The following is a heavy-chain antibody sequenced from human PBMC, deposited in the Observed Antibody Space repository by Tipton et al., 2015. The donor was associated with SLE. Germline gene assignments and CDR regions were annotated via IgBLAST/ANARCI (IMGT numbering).Heavy chain of an antibody. D-gene: IGHD3-9*01. CDR1: GFTFINAW. Sequence: SLRLSCADSGFTFINAWMSWVRQAPGKGLEWVGRIKGKIDGGTTDYAAPVKGRFSISRDDSKNTLHLQMNSLKTEDTAVYYCARGWNDGLHFESWGQGTLVTVSS. CDR2: IKGKIDGGTT. J-gene: IGHJ4*02. CDR3: ARGWNDGLHFES. V-gene: IGHV3-15*05.